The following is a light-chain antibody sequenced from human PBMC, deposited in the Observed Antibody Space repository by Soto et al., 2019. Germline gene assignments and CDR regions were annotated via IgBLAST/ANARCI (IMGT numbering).Light chain of an antibody. CDR3: QSYDSSLSLYV. Sequence: QSALTQPPSVSGAPGQRVTISCTGSSSNIGAGYDVHWYQQLPGTAPKLLIYGNSNRPSGVPDRFPGSKSGTSASLAITGLQAEDEADYYCQSYDSSLSLYVFGTGTKVT. CDR1: SSNIGAGYD. V-gene: IGLV1-40*01. CDR2: GNS. J-gene: IGLJ1*01.